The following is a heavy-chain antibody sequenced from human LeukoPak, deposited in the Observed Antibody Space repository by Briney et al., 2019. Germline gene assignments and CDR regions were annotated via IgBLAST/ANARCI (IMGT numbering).Heavy chain of an antibody. V-gene: IGHV3-21*01. CDR1: GFTFSTYS. Sequence: GGSLRLSCAASGFTFSTYSMNWVRQAPGKGLEWVSSISSSSSYIYYADSVKGRFTISRDNAKNSLYLQMNSLRAEDTAVYYCARAAVTAANNWFDPWGQGTLVTVSS. J-gene: IGHJ5*02. CDR2: ISSSSSYI. D-gene: IGHD6-19*01. CDR3: ARAAVTAANNWFDP.